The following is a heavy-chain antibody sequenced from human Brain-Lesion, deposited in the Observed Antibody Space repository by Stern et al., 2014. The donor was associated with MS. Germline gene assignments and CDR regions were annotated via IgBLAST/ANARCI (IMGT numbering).Heavy chain of an antibody. CDR2: IIPNTGGT. V-gene: IGHV1-2*02. J-gene: IGHJ6*02. CDR1: GYIFTGYY. Sequence: QVQLVPSGAEVQKPGASVKVSCKTSGYIFTGYYIHWVRQAPGHGLEWMAWIIPNTGGTKYAQKFQGRVTMSRDTSISTAYVELSSLTSDDTAVYYCARDQRGITIFGVVTDYYYLGMDVWGQGTTVTVSS. CDR3: ARDQRGITIFGVVTDYYYLGMDV. D-gene: IGHD3-3*01.